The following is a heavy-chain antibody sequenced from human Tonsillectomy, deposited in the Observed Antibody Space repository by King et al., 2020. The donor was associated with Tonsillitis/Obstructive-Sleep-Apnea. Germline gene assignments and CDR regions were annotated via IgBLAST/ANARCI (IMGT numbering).Heavy chain of an antibody. CDR2: INHSGST. Sequence: VQLQQWGAGLLKPSETLSLTCAVYGGSFSGYYWSWIRQPPGKGLEWIGEINHSGSTNYNPSLKSRVTISVDTSKNQFSLKLSSVTAADTAVYYCARVGERGEGVPAATYFDYWGQGTLVTVSS. V-gene: IGHV4-34*01. D-gene: IGHD2-2*01. CDR1: GGSFSGYY. CDR3: ARVGERGEGVPAATYFDY. J-gene: IGHJ4*02.